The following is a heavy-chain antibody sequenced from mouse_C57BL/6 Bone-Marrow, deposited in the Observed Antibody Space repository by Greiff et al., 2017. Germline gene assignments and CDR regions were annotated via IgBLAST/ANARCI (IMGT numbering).Heavy chain of an antibody. J-gene: IGHJ3*01. Sequence: QVQLQQSGAELARPGASVKLSCKASGYTFTSYGISWVKQRTGQGLEWIGEIYPRSGNTYYNEKFKGTATLTADKSSSTAYMELRSLTSEDSSVYFCARWPYYGKRFAYWGQGTLVTVSA. D-gene: IGHD2-10*01. CDR2: IYPRSGNT. CDR3: ARWPYYGKRFAY. V-gene: IGHV1-81*01. CDR1: GYTFTSYG.